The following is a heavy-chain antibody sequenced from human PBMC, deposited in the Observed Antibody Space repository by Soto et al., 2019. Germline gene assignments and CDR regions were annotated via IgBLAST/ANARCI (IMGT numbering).Heavy chain of an antibody. V-gene: IGHV4-31*03. Sequence: QVQLQESGPGLVKPSQTLSLTCTVSGGSISSGGYYWSWIRQHPGKGLEWIGYIYYSGSSYYNPSLKSRVTISVDTSKNQFSLKLSSVTAADTAVYYCARGGRGFWPNWGSPLDWGQGTLVTVSS. CDR1: GGSISSGGYY. CDR2: IYYSGSS. D-gene: IGHD7-27*01. J-gene: IGHJ4*02. CDR3: ARGGRGFWPNWGSPLD.